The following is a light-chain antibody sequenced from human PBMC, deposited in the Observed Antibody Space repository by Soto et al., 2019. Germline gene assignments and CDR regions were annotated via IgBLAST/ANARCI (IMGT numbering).Light chain of an antibody. Sequence: QSVLTQPPSASGTPGQRVTISCSGSISNIGSNFIYWYQQLPGTAPKLLIYRNNERPSGVPDRFSGSKSGTSASLAISGLRSEDEADYHCAAWDDSRSGVVFGGGTKVTVL. CDR1: ISNIGSNF. CDR2: RNN. J-gene: IGLJ2*01. CDR3: AAWDDSRSGVV. V-gene: IGLV1-47*01.